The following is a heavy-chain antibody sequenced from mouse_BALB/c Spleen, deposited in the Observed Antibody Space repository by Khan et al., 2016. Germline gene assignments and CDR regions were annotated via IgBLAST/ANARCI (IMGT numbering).Heavy chain of an antibody. D-gene: IGHD3-1*01. Sequence: EVELVESGGGLVKPGGSLKLSCAASGFTFSSYTMSWVRQTPEKRLVWVATISSGGNYTYYPDTVKSRFTITRDNAKNTLYLQMSSLKSEDTAMYYCTRDSSGGFAYWGQGTLVTVSA. J-gene: IGHJ3*01. CDR3: TRDSSGGFAY. CDR2: ISSGGNYT. CDR1: GFTFSSYT. V-gene: IGHV5-6-4*01.